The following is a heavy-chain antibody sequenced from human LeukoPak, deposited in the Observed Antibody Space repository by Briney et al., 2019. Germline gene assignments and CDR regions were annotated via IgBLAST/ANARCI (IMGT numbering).Heavy chain of an antibody. D-gene: IGHD3-16*02. CDR2: IYSTGST. J-gene: IGHJ4*02. CDR1: GGSIRSYF. CDR3: ARAGYTSTWTFDY. Sequence: ASETLSLTCSVSGGSIRSYFWSWIRQSAGRGLEHIGRIYSTGSTNYSPSLTNRVSVSVDTSKNQFSLTLTSVTAADTAMYFCARAGYTSTWTFDYWGQGILVTVSS. V-gene: IGHV4-4*07.